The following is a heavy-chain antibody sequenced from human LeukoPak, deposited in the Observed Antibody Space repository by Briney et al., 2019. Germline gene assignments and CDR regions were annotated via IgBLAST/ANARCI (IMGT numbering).Heavy chain of an antibody. CDR3: AKEYTSGWYFLGYYNYYYMDV. D-gene: IGHD6-19*01. V-gene: IGHV3-23*01. CDR2: ISGSSTAT. CDR1: EFTFMSYA. J-gene: IGHJ6*03. Sequence: GGSLRLSCAASEFTFMSYAMSWVRQAPGKGLEWVSTISGSSTATYYADSVKGRFTISRDNSQNTLYLQMNSLRADDTAVYYCAKEYTSGWYFLGYYNYYYMDVWGKGTTVSVSS.